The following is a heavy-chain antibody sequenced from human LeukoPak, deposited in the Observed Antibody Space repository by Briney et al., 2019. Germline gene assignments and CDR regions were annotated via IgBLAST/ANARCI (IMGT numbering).Heavy chain of an antibody. CDR1: GGSISSRSHY. D-gene: IGHD3-10*01. V-gene: IGHV4-39*01. CDR2: IYYSGST. Sequence: PSETLSLTCSVSGGSISSRSHYWGWIRQPPGKGLEWIGSIYYSGSTYYNPSLKSRVTMSLDTFKNHFSLKLKSVTAADTAVYYCAKQDLASFEELFNWGQGTLVTVSS. J-gene: IGHJ1*01. CDR3: AKQDLASFEELFN.